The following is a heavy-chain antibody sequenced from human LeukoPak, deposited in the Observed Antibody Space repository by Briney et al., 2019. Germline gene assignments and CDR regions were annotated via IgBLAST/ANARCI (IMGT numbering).Heavy chain of an antibody. V-gene: IGHV4-4*02. CDR3: ASSNNYVWFDP. D-gene: IGHD4-11*01. CDR1: GDSISSDIW. Sequence: SETLSLTCAVSGDSISSDIWWNWVRQPPGKGLEWIGEIHHSGGINYNPSLKSRVTISLDKSKNQFSLELNSVTAADTALYYCASSNNYVWFDPWGQGALVTVSS. CDR2: IHHSGGI. J-gene: IGHJ5*02.